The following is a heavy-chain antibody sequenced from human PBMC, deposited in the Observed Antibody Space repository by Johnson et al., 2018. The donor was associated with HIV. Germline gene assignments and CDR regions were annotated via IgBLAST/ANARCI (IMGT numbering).Heavy chain of an antibody. CDR2: IKQDGSER. CDR3: ARDTSTASGSYYGACDI. J-gene: IGHJ3*02. Sequence: VQLLESGGGLVKPGGSLRLSCAASGFTFSNAWMSWVRQAPGKGLEWVTNIKQDGSERHYVDSVKGRFTVSRDNAKNSLYLQVNSLRGEDTAVYYCARDTSTASGSYYGACDIWGQGTVVTVSS. V-gene: IGHV3-7*01. CDR1: GFTFSNAW. D-gene: IGHD3-10*01.